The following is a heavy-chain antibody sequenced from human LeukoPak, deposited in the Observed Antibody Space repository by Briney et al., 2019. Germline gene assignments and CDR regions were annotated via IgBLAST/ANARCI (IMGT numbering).Heavy chain of an antibody. D-gene: IGHD3-10*01. CDR3: ARATYYYGSGGAKGYFDL. V-gene: IGHV4-34*01. J-gene: IGHJ2*01. Sequence: SETLSLTCGVYGASFSDYYWNWIRQPPGKGLEWIGEISHSGSTNYNPSLESRVTILVDTSADQFSLKLSSVTAADRAVYFCARATYYYGSGGAKGYFDLWGRGTLVTVSS. CDR1: GASFSDYY. CDR2: ISHSGST.